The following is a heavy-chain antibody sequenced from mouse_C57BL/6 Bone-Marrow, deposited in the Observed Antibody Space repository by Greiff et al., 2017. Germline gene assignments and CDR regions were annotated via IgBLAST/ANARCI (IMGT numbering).Heavy chain of an antibody. D-gene: IGHD2-4*01. J-gene: IGHJ2*01. CDR1: GFTFSSYT. CDR3: ARYDYDGGYFDY. V-gene: IGHV5-9*01. CDR2: ISGGGGNT. Sequence: EVQRVESGGGLVKPGGSLKLSCAASGFTFSSYTMSWVRQTPEKRLEWVATISGGGGNTYYPDSVKGRFTISRDNAKNTLYLQMSSLRSEDTALYYCARYDYDGGYFDYWGQGTTLTVSS.